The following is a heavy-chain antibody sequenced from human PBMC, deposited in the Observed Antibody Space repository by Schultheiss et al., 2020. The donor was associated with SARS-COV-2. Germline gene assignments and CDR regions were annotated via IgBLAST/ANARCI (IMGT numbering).Heavy chain of an antibody. CDR3: ARNQYQLSYPFWFDP. CDR1: GYSISSGYY. Sequence: SETLSLTCAVSGYSISSGYYWGWIRQPPGKGLEWIGSIYHSGSTYYNPSLKSRVTISVETSKNQFSLKLSSVTAADTAVYYCARNQYQLSYPFWFDPWGQGTLVTVSS. D-gene: IGHD2-2*01. V-gene: IGHV4-38-2*01. CDR2: IYHSGST. J-gene: IGHJ5*02.